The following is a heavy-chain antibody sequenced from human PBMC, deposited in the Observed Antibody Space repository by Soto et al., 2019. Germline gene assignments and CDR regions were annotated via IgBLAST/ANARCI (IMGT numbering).Heavy chain of an antibody. CDR1: GFTFSSQA. J-gene: IGHJ6*02. CDR2: ISGSGGST. V-gene: IGHV3-23*01. D-gene: IGHD2-15*01. CDR3: AKEGGGGRNYYYTMDV. Sequence: GGSLRLSCAASGFTFSSQAMSWFRQAPGKGLELVSGISGSGGSTYYADSVKGRFTISRDNSKNTLYLQMNSLRAEDTAVYYCAKEGGGGRNYYYTMDVWGQGTTVTVSS.